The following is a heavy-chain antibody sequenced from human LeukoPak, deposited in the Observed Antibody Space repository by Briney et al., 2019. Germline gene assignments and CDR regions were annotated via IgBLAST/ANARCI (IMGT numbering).Heavy chain of an antibody. CDR2: ISGSNGNT. CDR1: GYTFTSYG. V-gene: IGHV1-18*01. D-gene: IGHD3-10*01. Sequence: ASVKVSCKASGYTFTSYGISWVRQAPGQGLEWMGWISGSNGNTNYAQKLQGRVTMTTDTSTSTAYMELGSLRSDDTAVYYCARDITGLPPDYWGQGTLVTVSS. CDR3: ARDITGLPPDY. J-gene: IGHJ4*02.